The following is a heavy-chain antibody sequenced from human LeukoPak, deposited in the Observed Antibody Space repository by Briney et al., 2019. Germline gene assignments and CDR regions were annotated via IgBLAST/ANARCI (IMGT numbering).Heavy chain of an antibody. Sequence: GGSLRLSCAASGFTFSSYWMSWVRQAPGKGLEWVANIKQDGSEKYYVDSVKGRFTISRDNAKNSLYLQMNSLRAEDTAVYYCASSTSHYDILTGYYPGAFDIWGQGTMVTVSS. D-gene: IGHD3-9*01. CDR3: ASSTSHYDILTGYYPGAFDI. J-gene: IGHJ3*02. CDR2: IKQDGSEK. CDR1: GFTFSSYW. V-gene: IGHV3-7*01.